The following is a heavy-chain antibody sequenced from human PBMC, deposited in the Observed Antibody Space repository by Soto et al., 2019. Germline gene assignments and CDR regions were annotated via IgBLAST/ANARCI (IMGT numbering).Heavy chain of an antibody. V-gene: IGHV1-69*12. CDR1: GGTFKNYG. CDR3: AGEVGGTGLHF. D-gene: IGHD3-9*01. Sequence: QVQLVQSGAEVKKPGSSVKVSCRTSGGTFKNYGFSWVRQAPGQGLEWMGGIIPMFGTANYGQIFQGRLTITADESTSTAYMELSSLKSEDTAVYYCAGEVGGTGLHFWSQGTLVIVSS. J-gene: IGHJ4*02. CDR2: IIPMFGTA.